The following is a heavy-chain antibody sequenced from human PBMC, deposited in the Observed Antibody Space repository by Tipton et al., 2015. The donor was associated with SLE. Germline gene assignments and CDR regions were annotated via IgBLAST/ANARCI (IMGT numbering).Heavy chain of an antibody. J-gene: IGHJ3*02. D-gene: IGHD6-19*01. V-gene: IGHV4-59*11. CDR2: FYYSGST. CDR1: GDSISSHY. Sequence: TLSLTCTVSGDSISSHYWSWIRQPPGKGLEWIGYFYYSGSTNYNPSLKSRITISVDTSKNQFSLKLSSVTAADTAVYYCARVLAGAFDIWGQGTMVTVSS. CDR3: ARVLAGAFDI.